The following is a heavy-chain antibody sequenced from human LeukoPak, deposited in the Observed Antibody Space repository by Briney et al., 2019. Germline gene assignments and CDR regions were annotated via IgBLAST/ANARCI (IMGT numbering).Heavy chain of an antibody. Sequence: SETLSLTCTVSGVSVSSGSYYWGWLRQPPGKGLEWVVYIYYSGSTNYNPSLKSRVTISVDTSNNQFSLKLSSVTAADTAVYYCARSHCSSTSCPDYFDYWGQGTLVTVSS. D-gene: IGHD2-2*01. CDR2: IYYSGST. CDR1: GVSVSSGSYY. V-gene: IGHV4-61*01. J-gene: IGHJ4*02. CDR3: ARSHCSSTSCPDYFDY.